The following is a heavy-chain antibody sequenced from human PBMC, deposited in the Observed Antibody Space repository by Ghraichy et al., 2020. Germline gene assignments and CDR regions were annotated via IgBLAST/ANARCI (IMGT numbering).Heavy chain of an antibody. J-gene: IGHJ4*02. Sequence: SETLSLTCTVSGGSITNSTYYWVWIRQPPGKGLEWIGSIYYSGSTYSNPSLKSRVTISVDTSRKQFSLKLSSVTAADTAVYCCARHKRVNKGFDYWGQGTLVTVSS. D-gene: IGHD1/OR15-1a*01. CDR1: GGSITNSTYY. CDR2: IYYSGST. CDR3: ARHKRVNKGFDY. V-gene: IGHV4-39*01.